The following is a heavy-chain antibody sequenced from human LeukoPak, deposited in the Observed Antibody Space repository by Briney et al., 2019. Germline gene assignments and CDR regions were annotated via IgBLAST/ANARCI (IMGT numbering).Heavy chain of an antibody. Sequence: SETLSLTCAVSGYSISSGYYWDWIRQPPGKGLEWIGTPYHSGSTYYNPSLKSRLTISVDTSKNQFSLKLSSVTAADTAVYYCARRGYTYGYSDYWGQGTLVTVSS. CDR2: PYHSGST. D-gene: IGHD5-18*01. J-gene: IGHJ4*02. CDR3: ARRGYTYGYSDY. V-gene: IGHV4-38-2*01. CDR1: GYSISSGYY.